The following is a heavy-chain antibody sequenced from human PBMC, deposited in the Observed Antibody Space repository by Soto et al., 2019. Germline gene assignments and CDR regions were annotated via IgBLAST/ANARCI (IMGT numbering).Heavy chain of an antibody. J-gene: IGHJ5*02. CDR1: GGSISSYY. CDR2: IYYSGST. CDR3: ARDGHGGWFDP. Sequence: QVQLQESGPGLVKPSETLSLTCTVSGGSISSYYWSWIRQPPGKGLEWIGYIYYSGSTNYNPSLKSRVTISVDTSKNQFALKLSSVTAADTAVYYCARDGHGGWFDPWGQGTLVTVSS. V-gene: IGHV4-59*01. D-gene: IGHD3-16*01.